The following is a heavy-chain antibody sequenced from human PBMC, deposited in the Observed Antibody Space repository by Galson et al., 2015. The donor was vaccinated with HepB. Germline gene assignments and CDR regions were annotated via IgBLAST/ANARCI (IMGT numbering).Heavy chain of an antibody. J-gene: IGHJ4*01. D-gene: IGHD3-10*01. CDR2: INPMFGKT. CDR3: ATTDARGVFFPY. CDR1: GDILSTYP. Sequence: SVKVSCKASGDILSTYPSSWVRQAPGQGLEWMGEINPMFGKTNYAQKFQGRVTISADKSTSTVYMELSSLRSEDTAAYYCATTDARGVFFPYWFQGTLVTV. V-gene: IGHV1-69*06.